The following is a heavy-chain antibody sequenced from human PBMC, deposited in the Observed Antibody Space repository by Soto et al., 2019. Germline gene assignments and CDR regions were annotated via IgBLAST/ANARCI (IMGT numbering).Heavy chain of an antibody. D-gene: IGHD3-10*01. CDR2: IIPILGIA. Sequence: QVQLVQSGAEVKKPGSSVKVSCKASGGTFSSYTISWVRQAPGQGLEWMGRIIPILGIANYAQKFQGRVTITADKSTSTAYMERSSLRSEDTAVYYCARDVWYYGSGSYVPFDPWGQGTLVTVSS. CDR3: ARDVWYYGSGSYVPFDP. V-gene: IGHV1-69*08. J-gene: IGHJ5*02. CDR1: GGTFSSYT.